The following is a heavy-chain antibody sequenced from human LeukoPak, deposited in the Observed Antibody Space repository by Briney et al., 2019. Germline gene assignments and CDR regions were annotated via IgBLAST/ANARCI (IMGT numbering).Heavy chain of an antibody. CDR1: GGSFSGYY. D-gene: IGHD6-19*01. J-gene: IGHJ4*02. CDR3: ARGLRRAVAALGY. V-gene: IGHV4-34*01. CDR2: INHSEST. Sequence: SETLSLTCAVYGGSFSGYYWSWIRQSPGKGLEWIGEINHSESTDYNPSLKSRVTISIDTSKNQFSLKLTSMTAADTAVYYCARGLRRAVAALGYWGQGTLVTVSS.